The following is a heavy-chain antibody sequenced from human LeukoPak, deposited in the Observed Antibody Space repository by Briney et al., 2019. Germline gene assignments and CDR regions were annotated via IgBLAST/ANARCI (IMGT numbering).Heavy chain of an antibody. CDR2: VRYDGSAK. CDR1: GFTFSSYW. CDR3: AKGGLFMDV. Sequence: PGGSLRPSCAASGFTFSSYWMSWVRQTPGKGLEWVTFVRYDGSAKNYADSVKGRFTISRDRSRNTVYLQMNSLIPEDTAVYYCAKGGLFMDVWGKGTTVTISS. V-gene: IGHV3-30*02. J-gene: IGHJ6*03.